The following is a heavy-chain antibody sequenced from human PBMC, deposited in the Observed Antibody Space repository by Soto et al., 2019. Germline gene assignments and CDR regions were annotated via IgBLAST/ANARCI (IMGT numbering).Heavy chain of an antibody. Sequence: QVQLQESGPGLVKPSQTLPLTCTVSGASIGSGGYYWSWIRQHPGKGLEWIAFISYSGNPYYNPSLKSRVTISVDTSKNQFSLKLSSVTVADTAVYYCARDPAPWGQGALVTVSS. J-gene: IGHJ5*02. CDR3: ARDPAP. CDR1: GASIGSGGYY. CDR2: ISYSGNP. V-gene: IGHV4-31*03.